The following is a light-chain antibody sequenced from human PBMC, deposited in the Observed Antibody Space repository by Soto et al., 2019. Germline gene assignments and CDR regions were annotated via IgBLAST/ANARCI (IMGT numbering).Light chain of an antibody. CDR2: EVS. J-gene: IGLJ3*02. V-gene: IGLV2-14*01. CDR3: TSHTASSTWV. CDR1: SSDVGYDNH. Sequence: QSALTQPASVSGSPGQSITISCTGTSSDVGYDNHVSWFQQHPGKAPKLMIYEVSRRPSGVSNRFSGSKSANTASLTISGLQAEDEADYYCTSHTASSTWVFGGGTKLTVL.